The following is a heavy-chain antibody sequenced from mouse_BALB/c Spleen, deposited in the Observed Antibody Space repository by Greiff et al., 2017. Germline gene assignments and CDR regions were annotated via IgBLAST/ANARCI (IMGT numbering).Heavy chain of an antibody. CDR2: ISDGGSYT. CDR1: GFTFSDYY. J-gene: IGHJ4*01. CDR3: ARGGGNYYYYAMDY. Sequence: EVKLVESGGGLVKPGGSLKLSCAASGFTFSDYYMYWVRQTPEKRLEWVATISDGGSYTYYPDSVKGRFTISRDNAKNNLYLQMSSLKSEDTAMYYCARGGGNYYYYAMDYWGQGTSVTVSS. V-gene: IGHV5-4*02. D-gene: IGHD2-1*01.